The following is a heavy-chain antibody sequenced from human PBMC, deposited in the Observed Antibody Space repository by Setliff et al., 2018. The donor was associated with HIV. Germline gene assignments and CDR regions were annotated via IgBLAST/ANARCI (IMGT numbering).Heavy chain of an antibody. D-gene: IGHD1-26*01. Sequence: PSETLSLTCTVSGGSISSYYWSWIRQPTGKGLEWVGHISYSGTTNYNPSLKSRVTISVDTSKNQFSLKLNSVTAADAAVYYCARRRPPPTGSYSKYYMDVWGTGTTVTVSS. V-gene: IGHV4-59*08. CDR3: ARRRPPPTGSYSKYYMDV. CDR1: GGSISSYY. CDR2: ISYSGTT. J-gene: IGHJ6*03.